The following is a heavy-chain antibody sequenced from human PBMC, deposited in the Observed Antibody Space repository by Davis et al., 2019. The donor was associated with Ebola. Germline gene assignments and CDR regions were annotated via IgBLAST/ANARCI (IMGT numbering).Heavy chain of an antibody. Sequence: PSETLSLTCAVYGGSFSGYYWSWIRQPPGKGLEWIGEINHSGSTNYNPSLKSRVTISVDTSKNQFSLKLSSVTAADTAVYYCARFKGDIVVVPAAIRRPPSPSYYFDYWGQGTLVTVSS. J-gene: IGHJ4*02. CDR1: GGSFSGYY. CDR2: INHSGST. D-gene: IGHD2-2*02. CDR3: ARFKGDIVVVPAAIRRPPSPSYYFDY. V-gene: IGHV4-34*01.